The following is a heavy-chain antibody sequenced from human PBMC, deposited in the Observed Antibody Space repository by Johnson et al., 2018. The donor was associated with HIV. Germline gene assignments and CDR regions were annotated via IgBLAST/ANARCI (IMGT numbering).Heavy chain of an antibody. D-gene: IGHD6-19*01. CDR1: GFTFSSYG. V-gene: IGHV3-30*03. Sequence: VQLVESGGGVVQPGRSLRLSCAASGFTFSSYGMHWVRQAPGKGLEWVAVISYDGSNKYYADSVKGRFTISRDNSKNTLSLHMNSLRAEDTAVYYCVQGVPNPAGAFDVWGQGTGVTVSS. J-gene: IGHJ3*01. CDR2: ISYDGSNK. CDR3: VQGVPNPAGAFDV.